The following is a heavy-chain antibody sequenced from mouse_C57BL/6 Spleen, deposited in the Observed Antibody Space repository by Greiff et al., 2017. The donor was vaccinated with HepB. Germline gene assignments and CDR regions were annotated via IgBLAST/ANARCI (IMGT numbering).Heavy chain of an antibody. CDR1: GFTFTDYY. V-gene: IGHV7-3*01. CDR3: ARYGVYDGFAY. J-gene: IGHJ3*01. D-gene: IGHD2-12*01. Sequence: EVQLVESGGGLVQPGGSLSLSCAASGFTFTDYYMSWVRQPPGKALEWLGFIRNKANGYTTEYSASVKGRFTISRDNSQSILYLQMNALRAEDSATYYCARYGVYDGFAYWGQGTLVTVSA. CDR2: IRNKANGYTT.